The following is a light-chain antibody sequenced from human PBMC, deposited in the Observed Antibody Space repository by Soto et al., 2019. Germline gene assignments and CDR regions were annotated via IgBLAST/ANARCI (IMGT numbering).Light chain of an antibody. CDR1: SSDVGGYNY. J-gene: IGLJ2*01. V-gene: IGLV2-14*01. Sequence: QSALTQPASVSGSPGQSITISCTGTSSDVGGYNYVSWYQHHPGKAPKLMIYEVSNRPSGVSNRFSGSKSGNTASLTISGLQAEDEADYYCSSYTTSSTVVVGGGTKLTVL. CDR3: SSYTTSSTVV. CDR2: EVS.